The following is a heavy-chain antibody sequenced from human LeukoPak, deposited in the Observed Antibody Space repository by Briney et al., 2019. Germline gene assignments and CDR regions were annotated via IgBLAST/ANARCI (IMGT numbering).Heavy chain of an antibody. Sequence: PGGSLRLSCAASGFTFSSYSMDWVRQAPGKGLEWVSAISSSSAYIYYADSVRGRFTISRDNAKNSLYLKMNSLRAGDTAVYYCARARSGSNSYGMDVWGQGTTVTVSS. V-gene: IGHV3-21*01. J-gene: IGHJ6*02. CDR3: ARARSGSNSYGMDV. D-gene: IGHD1-26*01. CDR1: GFTFSSYS. CDR2: ISSSSAYI.